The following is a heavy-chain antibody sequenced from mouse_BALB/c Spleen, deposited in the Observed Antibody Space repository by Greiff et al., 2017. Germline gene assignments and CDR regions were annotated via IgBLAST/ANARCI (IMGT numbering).Heavy chain of an antibody. CDR3: ARGDYGNYVLFDY. CDR2: ISSGSSTI. V-gene: IGHV5-17*02. J-gene: IGHJ2*01. CDR1: GFTFSSFG. D-gene: IGHD2-1*01. Sequence: DVMLVESGGGLVKPGGSRKLSCAASGFTFSSFGMHWVRQAPEKGLEWVAYISSGSSTIYYADTVKGRFTISRDNPKNTLFLQMTSLRSEDTAMYYCARGDYGNYVLFDYWGQGTTLTVSS.